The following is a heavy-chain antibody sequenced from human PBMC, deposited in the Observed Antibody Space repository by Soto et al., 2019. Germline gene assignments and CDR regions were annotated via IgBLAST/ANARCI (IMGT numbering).Heavy chain of an antibody. J-gene: IGHJ6*02. CDR3: ARGVVMAAAEQYYYYGMDV. CDR2: IIPIFGTA. CDR1: GGTFSSYA. Sequence: QVQLVQSGAEVKKPGSSVKVSCKASGGTFSSYAISWVRQAPGQGLEWMGGIIPIFGTANYAQKFQGRVTITADKSTSTAYMELSSLRSEDTAVYYCARGVVMAAAEQYYYYGMDVWGQGTTVTVSS. V-gene: IGHV1-69*06. D-gene: IGHD6-13*01.